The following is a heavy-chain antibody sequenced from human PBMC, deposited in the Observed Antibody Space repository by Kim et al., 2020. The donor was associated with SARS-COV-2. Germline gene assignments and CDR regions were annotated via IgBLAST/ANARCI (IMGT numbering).Heavy chain of an antibody. Sequence: NSNPSLKSRVTISVNTSKNQFSLKLSSVTAADTAVYYCARGPRGWYPFDYWGQGTLVTVSS. D-gene: IGHD6-13*01. J-gene: IGHJ4*02. V-gene: IGHV4-34*01. CDR3: ARGPRGWYPFDY.